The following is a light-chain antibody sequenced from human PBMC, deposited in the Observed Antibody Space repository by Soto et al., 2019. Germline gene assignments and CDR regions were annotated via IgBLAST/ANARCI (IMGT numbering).Light chain of an antibody. V-gene: IGKV3-20*01. CDR2: GAS. CDR1: QSIGSSY. J-gene: IGKJ2*01. Sequence: EIVLTQAPDTLSLSPGERATRCCRASQSIGSSYLAWYQQKPGQAPRLLIYGASSRATGIPDRFSGSESGTDFTLTISRLEPEDFAVYSCQQYGSSPYTFGQGPRWIS. CDR3: QQYGSSPYT.